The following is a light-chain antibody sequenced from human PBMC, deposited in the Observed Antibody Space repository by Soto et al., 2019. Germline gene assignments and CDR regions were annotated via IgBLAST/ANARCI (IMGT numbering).Light chain of an antibody. CDR2: GAS. CDR3: QQYGSSPRT. V-gene: IGKV3-20*01. CDR1: HSVSSSY. J-gene: IGKJ1*01. Sequence: EIVLTQSPGTLSLSPGERATLSCRASHSVSSSYLAWYQQKHGQAPRLLIYGASSRATGIPDRFSGSGSGTDFALTISRLEPEEFAVYYCQQYGSSPRTFGQGTKVEIK.